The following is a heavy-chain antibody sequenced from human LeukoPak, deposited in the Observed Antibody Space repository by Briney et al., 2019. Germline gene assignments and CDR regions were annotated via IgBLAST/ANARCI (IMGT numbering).Heavy chain of an antibody. D-gene: IGHD2-2*01. V-gene: IGHV3-53*01. CDR1: GFTVSSNY. J-gene: IGHJ4*02. CDR2: IYSGGST. CDR3: ARGLRDIVVVPAAYFDY. Sequence: GGSLRLSCAASGFTVSSNYMSWVRQAPGKGLEWVSVIYSGGSTYYADSVKGRFTISRDNAKNSLYLQMNSLRAEDTAVYYCARGLRDIVVVPAAYFDYWGQGTLVTVSS.